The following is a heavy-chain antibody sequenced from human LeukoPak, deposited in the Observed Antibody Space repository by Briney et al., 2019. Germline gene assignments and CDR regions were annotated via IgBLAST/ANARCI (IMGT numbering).Heavy chain of an antibody. J-gene: IGHJ4*02. D-gene: IGHD5-12*01. V-gene: IGHV1-2*02. Sequence: ASVEVSCKASGYTFTSYGISWVRQAPGQGLEWMGWINPNSGGTNYAQKFQGRVTMTRDTSISTAYMELSRLRSDDTAVYYCASGSGYDAPFNYWGQGTLVTVSS. CDR2: INPNSGGT. CDR3: ASGSGYDAPFNY. CDR1: GYTFTSYG.